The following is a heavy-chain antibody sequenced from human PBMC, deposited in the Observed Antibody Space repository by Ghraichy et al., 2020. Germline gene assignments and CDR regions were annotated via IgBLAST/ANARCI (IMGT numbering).Heavy chain of an antibody. V-gene: IGHV3-23*01. CDR1: GFTFSSYA. Sequence: GGSLSLSCAASGFTFSSYAMSWVRQAPGKGLEWVSGINELNGGANTYYADSVRGRFTISRDNSRNSLYLQVDRMRADDTAIYYCAKSGSGLGSYGWFDSWGQGTLVTVS. CDR3: AKSGSGLGSYGWFDS. D-gene: IGHD3-10*01. J-gene: IGHJ5*01. CDR2: INELNGGANT.